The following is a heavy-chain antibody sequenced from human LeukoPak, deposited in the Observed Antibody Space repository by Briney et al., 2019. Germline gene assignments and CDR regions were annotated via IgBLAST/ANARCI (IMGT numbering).Heavy chain of an antibody. Sequence: PSETLSLTCTVSGVSMSAYQWSWVRQSPEKGLEWIGCINTRGETSYNPSLKSRVTTSVDTSKSQFSLRLTSVTAADTAVYYFATSNDAKIAPFDHRGQGAPVTVSS. CDR2: INTRGET. J-gene: IGHJ4*02. CDR1: GVSMSAYQ. V-gene: IGHV4-4*09. CDR3: ATSNDAKIAPFDH. D-gene: IGHD2-21*01.